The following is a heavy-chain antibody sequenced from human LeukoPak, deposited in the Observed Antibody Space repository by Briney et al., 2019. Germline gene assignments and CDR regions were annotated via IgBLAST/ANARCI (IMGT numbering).Heavy chain of an antibody. J-gene: IGHJ3*02. CDR2: ISAYNGNT. V-gene: IGHV1-18*01. CDR3: ARVGKQWLVGHAFDI. CDR1: GHTFTSYG. D-gene: IGHD6-19*01. Sequence: GASVKVSCKASGHTFTSYGISWVRQAPGQGLEWMGWISAYNGNTNYAQKLQGRVTMTTDTSTSTAYMELRSLRSDDTAVYYCARVGKQWLVGHAFDIWGQGTMVTVSS.